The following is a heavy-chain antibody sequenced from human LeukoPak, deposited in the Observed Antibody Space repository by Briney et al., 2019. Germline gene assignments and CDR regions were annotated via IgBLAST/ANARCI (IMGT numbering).Heavy chain of an antibody. CDR2: VDPEDGET. CDR3: ATLRGTLDY. CDR1: GYTFTDYY. J-gene: IGHJ4*02. Sequence: GATVKISCKASGYTFTDYYMHWVQQVPGKGLEWMGRVDPEDGETIYAEKFQGRVTITADTSTDTAYMQLSSLRSEDTAVYYCATLRGTLDYWGQGTLVAVSS. D-gene: IGHD3-16*01. V-gene: IGHV1-69-2*01.